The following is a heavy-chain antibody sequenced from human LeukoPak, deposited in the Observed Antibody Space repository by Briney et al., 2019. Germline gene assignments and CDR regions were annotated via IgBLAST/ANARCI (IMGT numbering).Heavy chain of an antibody. D-gene: IGHD5-18*01. CDR1: GFTFSSYA. J-gene: IGHJ4*02. Sequence: PGGSLRLSCAASGFTFSSYAMSWLRQTPQKGLEWVSGISVTGDITYYADSVKGRFTIARDNSRTTLYLQLNSLRAEDTAVYYCAKGRYSYGYTYFDYWGQGTLVTVSS. V-gene: IGHV3-23*01. CDR3: AKGRYSYGYTYFDY. CDR2: ISVTGDIT.